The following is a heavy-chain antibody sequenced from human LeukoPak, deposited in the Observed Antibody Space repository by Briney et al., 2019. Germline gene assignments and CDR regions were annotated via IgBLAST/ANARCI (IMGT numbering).Heavy chain of an antibody. CDR1: GFTFSSHG. Sequence: GGTLRLSCAASGFTFSSHGMNWVRQAPGKGLEWVSGISPSGGITYYTDSVKGRFTISRDNSKNTLYLQMNSLRAEDTALYYCAKRFGEAFDIWGQGTMVTVSS. CDR2: ISPSGGIT. CDR3: AKRFGEAFDI. V-gene: IGHV3-23*01. D-gene: IGHD3-10*01. J-gene: IGHJ3*02.